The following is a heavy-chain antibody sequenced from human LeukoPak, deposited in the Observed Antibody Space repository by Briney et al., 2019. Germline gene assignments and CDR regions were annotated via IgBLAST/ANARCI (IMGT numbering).Heavy chain of an antibody. CDR1: GFTFSSYD. CDR3: ARDLSGDRDWFFDL. D-gene: IGHD7-27*01. V-gene: IGHV3-30*03. Sequence: PGGSLRLSCAASGFTFSSYDMNWVRQAPGKGLEWVAVISYEGSNKYYADSVKGRFTISRENSKNTLYLQMNSLGAEDTAVYYCARDLSGDRDWFFDLWGRGTLVTVSS. J-gene: IGHJ2*01. CDR2: ISYEGSNK.